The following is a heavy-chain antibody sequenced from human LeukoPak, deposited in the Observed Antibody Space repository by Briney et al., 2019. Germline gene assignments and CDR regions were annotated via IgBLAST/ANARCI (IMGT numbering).Heavy chain of an antibody. D-gene: IGHD3-3*01. Sequence: ASVKVSCKASGYTFTSYGISWVRQAPGQGLEWMGWISAYNGNTNYAQKLQGRVTMTTDTSTSTAYMELRSLRSDDTAVYYCARVRQSITIFGVAAYYFDYWGQGTLVTVSS. CDR2: ISAYNGNT. CDR3: ARVRQSITIFGVAAYYFDY. J-gene: IGHJ4*02. CDR1: GYTFTSYG. V-gene: IGHV1-18*01.